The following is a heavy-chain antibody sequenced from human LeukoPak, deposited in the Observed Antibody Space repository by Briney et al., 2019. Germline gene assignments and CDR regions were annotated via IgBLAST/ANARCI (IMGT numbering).Heavy chain of an antibody. CDR3: APRVLAKQQLVPGDY. J-gene: IGHJ4*02. CDR1: GFTFSIYA. CDR2: ISGSGDST. V-gene: IGHV3-23*01. D-gene: IGHD6-13*01. Sequence: GGSLRLSCAASGFTFSIYAMSWVRQAPGKGLEWVSGISGSGDSTYYADSVKGRFTISRDNSKNTLYLQMNSLRAEDTAVYYCAPRVLAKQQLVPGDYWGQGTLVSVSS.